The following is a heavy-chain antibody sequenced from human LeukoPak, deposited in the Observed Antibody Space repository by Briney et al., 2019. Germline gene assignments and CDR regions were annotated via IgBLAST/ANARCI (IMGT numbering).Heavy chain of an antibody. D-gene: IGHD2-8*01. CDR1: GYSFASSW. J-gene: IGHJ6*03. CDR2: IYPDDSDT. V-gene: IGHV5-51*01. Sequence: GESLKISCKGSGYSFASSWIGWVRQMPGKGVEWMGIIYPDDSDTRHSPSFEGQITISVDKSISTAYLQWSSLKASDTAVYYCARHGHCTNGVCYSNYYYHMDVWGKGTTVTVSS. CDR3: ARHGHCTNGVCYSNYYYHMDV.